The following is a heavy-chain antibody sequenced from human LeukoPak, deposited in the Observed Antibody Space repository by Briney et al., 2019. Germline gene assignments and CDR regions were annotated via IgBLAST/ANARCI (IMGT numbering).Heavy chain of an antibody. D-gene: IGHD5-12*01. V-gene: IGHV3-48*01. Sequence: GGSLRLSCAASGFNFIDYSMNWVRQAPGRGLEWISYIGISSGNTKYADSVKGRFTISRDKARNSLYLQMNSLRVEDTAVYYCARDHRYAFDNWGHGTLVTVSS. CDR3: ARDHRYAFDN. J-gene: IGHJ4*01. CDR2: IGISSGNT. CDR1: GFNFIDYS.